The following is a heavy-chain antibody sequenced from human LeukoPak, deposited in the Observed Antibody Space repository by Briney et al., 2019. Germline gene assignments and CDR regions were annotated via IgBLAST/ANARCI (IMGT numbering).Heavy chain of an antibody. CDR3: ASGVYNYYDSSGYFRPPDY. CDR1: GFTLSSYE. V-gene: IGHV3-48*03. Sequence: TGGSLRLSCAASGFTLSSYEMNWVRQAPGKGLEWVSYISSSGSTIYYADSVKGRFTISRDNAKNSLYLQMNSLRAEDTAVYYCASGVYNYYDSSGYFRPPDYWGQGTLVTVSS. CDR2: ISSSGSTI. J-gene: IGHJ4*02. D-gene: IGHD3-22*01.